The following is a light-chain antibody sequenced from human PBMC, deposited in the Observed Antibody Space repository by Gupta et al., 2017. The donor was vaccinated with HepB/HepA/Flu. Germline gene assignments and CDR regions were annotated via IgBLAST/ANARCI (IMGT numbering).Light chain of an antibody. V-gene: IGKV3-15*01. CDR1: QSVSTN. Sequence: EIVMTQSPATLFVSPGERVTISCRASQSVSTNVAWYQHKRGQAPRLLFSGSSTRATGIPGRFSGSGCATEFTLTIGSLQSEDSAIYYCQQYKDWPVLTFGGGTKVEIK. J-gene: IGKJ4*01. CDR2: GSS. CDR3: QQYKDWPVLT.